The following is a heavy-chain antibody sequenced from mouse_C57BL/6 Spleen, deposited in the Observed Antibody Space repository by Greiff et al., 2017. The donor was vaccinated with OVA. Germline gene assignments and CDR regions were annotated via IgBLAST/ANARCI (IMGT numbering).Heavy chain of an antibody. Sequence: EVKLEESEGGLVQPGSSMKLSCTASGFTFSDYYMAWVRQVPEKGLEWVANINYDGSSTYYLDSLKSRFIISRDNAKNILYLQMSSLKSEDTATYYCARITTVVATRYFDVWGTGTTVTVSS. V-gene: IGHV5-16*01. CDR3: ARITTVVATRYFDV. CDR1: GFTFSDYY. CDR2: INYDGSST. J-gene: IGHJ1*03. D-gene: IGHD1-1*01.